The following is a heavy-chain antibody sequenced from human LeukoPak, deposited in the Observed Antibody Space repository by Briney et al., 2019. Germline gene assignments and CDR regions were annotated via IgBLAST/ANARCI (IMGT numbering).Heavy chain of an antibody. D-gene: IGHD1-7*01. CDR3: AKDRACGQWNCQGSDY. Sequence: GGSLRLSCAASGFTFSSYAMYWVRQAPGKGLEWVLGVSDSGDGTHYADSVKGRFTISRDNSKNTLYLQMNNLRAEDTAVYYCAKDRACGQWNCQGSDYWGQGTLVTVPS. CDR2: VSDSGDGT. J-gene: IGHJ4*02. CDR1: GFTFSSYA. V-gene: IGHV3-23*01.